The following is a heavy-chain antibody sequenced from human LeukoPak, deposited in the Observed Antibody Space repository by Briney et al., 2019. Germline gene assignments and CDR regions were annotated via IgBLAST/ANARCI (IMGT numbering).Heavy chain of an antibody. J-gene: IGHJ4*02. CDR1: GFTFIGYE. V-gene: IGHV3-48*03. CDR2: ISRSGSTI. Sequence: GGSLSVSSAASGFTFIGYEMNGVRQAPGKGRERISYISRSGSTINYADSVNGRFTMSRDDAKYSLYLQMYSLRAEDTAVYYCAKSTVTTCFDNWGQGSLVTVSS. CDR3: AKSTVTTCFDN. D-gene: IGHD4-17*01.